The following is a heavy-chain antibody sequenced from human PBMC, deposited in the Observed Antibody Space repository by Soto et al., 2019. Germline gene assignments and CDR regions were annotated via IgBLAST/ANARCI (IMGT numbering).Heavy chain of an antibody. J-gene: IGHJ6*03. Sequence: ASETLSLTCTVSGGSISSGGYYWSWIRQHPGKGLEWIGYIYYSGSTYYNPSLKSRVTISVDTSKNQFSLKLSSVTAADTAVYYCARGPHGWLVVPAPMDVWGKGTTVTVSS. CDR2: IYYSGST. CDR3: ARGPHGWLVVPAPMDV. D-gene: IGHD2-2*01. CDR1: GGSISSGGYY. V-gene: IGHV4-31*03.